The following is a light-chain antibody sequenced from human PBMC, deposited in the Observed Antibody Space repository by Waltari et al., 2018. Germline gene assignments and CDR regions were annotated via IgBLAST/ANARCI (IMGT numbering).Light chain of an antibody. CDR3: QQAYSFPLT. J-gene: IGKJ4*01. CDR2: ASC. V-gene: IGKV1-12*01. CDR1: QGISSC. Sequence: DIQMTQSPSSLSASVGDRVTITCRASQGISSCLAWYQQKPGKAPELLFYASCSFQSGVPSRFSGSGSGTDFTLTISSLQPEDFATYYCQQAYSFPLTFGGGTKVEIK.